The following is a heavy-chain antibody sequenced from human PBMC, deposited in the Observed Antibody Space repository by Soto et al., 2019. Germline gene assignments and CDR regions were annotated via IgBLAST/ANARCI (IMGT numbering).Heavy chain of an antibody. V-gene: IGHV5-51*01. J-gene: IGHJ3*02. Sequence: GESLKISCKASGYTFTNNWIGWVRQMPGKGLEWMGIIYPSDFEARYSPSFQGQVTFSADRSITTAYLHWSSLTASDTAMYYCARLISGSYGDAFDIWGQGSMVTVS. CDR2: IYPSDFEA. D-gene: IGHD1-26*01. CDR3: ARLISGSYGDAFDI. CDR1: GYTFTNNW.